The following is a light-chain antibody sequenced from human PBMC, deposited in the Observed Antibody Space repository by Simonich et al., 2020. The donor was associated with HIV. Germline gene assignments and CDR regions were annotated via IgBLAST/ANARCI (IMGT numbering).Light chain of an antibody. CDR1: QGFSNS. V-gene: IGKV1-5*03. Sequence: DIQMTQSPSSLSASVGDRVTITCRASQGFSNSLAWYKQKPGKAPNLLISKASSLESGVPSRFSGSGSGTEFTLTISSLQPDDFATYYCQQYNSYSQTFGQGTKLEIK. CDR3: QQYNSYSQT. CDR2: KAS. J-gene: IGKJ2*01.